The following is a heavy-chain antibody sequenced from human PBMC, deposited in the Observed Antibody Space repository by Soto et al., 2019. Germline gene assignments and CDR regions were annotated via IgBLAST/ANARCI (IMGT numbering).Heavy chain of an antibody. CDR3: ARDPGFYYGSGSYLGYYYYGMDV. CDR1: GFTFSSYG. V-gene: IGHV3-33*01. J-gene: IGHJ6*02. Sequence: HPGGSLRLSCAASGFTFSSYGMHWVRQAPGKGLEWVAVIWYDGSNKYYADSVKGRFTISRDNSKNTLYLQMNSLRAEDTAVYYCARDPGFYYGSGSYLGYYYYGMDVWGQGTTVTVSS. CDR2: IWYDGSNK. D-gene: IGHD3-10*01.